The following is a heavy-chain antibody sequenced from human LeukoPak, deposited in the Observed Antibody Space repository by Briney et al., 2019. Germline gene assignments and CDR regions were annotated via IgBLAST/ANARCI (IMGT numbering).Heavy chain of an antibody. Sequence: PSQTLSLTCTVSGGSISSYYWNWIRQPPGKGPEWIGYIHSSGTTKYNPSLKSRVTISVDTSKSQFSLKLTSVTAADTAVYYCARGEDWKSTTFDYWGQGTLVTVAS. CDR2: IHSSGTT. CDR3: ARGEDWKSTTFDY. D-gene: IGHD1-1*01. CDR1: GGSISSYY. J-gene: IGHJ4*02. V-gene: IGHV4-59*01.